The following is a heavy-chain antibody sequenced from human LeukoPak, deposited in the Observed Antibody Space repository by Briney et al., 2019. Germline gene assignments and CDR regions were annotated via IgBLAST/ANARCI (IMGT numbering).Heavy chain of an antibody. Sequence: ASVKVSCKASGYTFTSYGISWVRQAPGQGREWMGWISADNGKTNYAQKRQGRVTITTDTSTSTAYMELRSLRSDDTAVYYCARVELGCSSTSCYYYYYGMDVWGQGTTVTVSS. D-gene: IGHD2-2*01. V-gene: IGHV1-18*01. CDR3: ARVELGCSSTSCYYYYYGMDV. CDR1: GYTFTSYG. J-gene: IGHJ6*02. CDR2: ISADNGKT.